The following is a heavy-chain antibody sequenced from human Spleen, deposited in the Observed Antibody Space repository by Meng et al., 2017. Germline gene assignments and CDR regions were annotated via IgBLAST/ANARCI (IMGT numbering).Heavy chain of an antibody. CDR1: GFTFSSYG. CDR2: ISSDGNNK. V-gene: IGHV3-30*03. D-gene: IGHD7-27*01. Sequence: QVQLVESGGGVVQPGRSLRLSYAASGFTFSSYGMHWVRQAPGKGLEWVAVISSDGNNKYYADSVKGRFTISRDKSKNTLFLQMNSLRAEDTAVFYCARGGLGNVLGDYWGHGTLVTVSS. J-gene: IGHJ4*01. CDR3: ARGGLGNVLGDY.